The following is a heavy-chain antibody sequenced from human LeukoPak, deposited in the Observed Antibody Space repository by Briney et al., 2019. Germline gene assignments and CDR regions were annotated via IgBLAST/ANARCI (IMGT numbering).Heavy chain of an antibody. V-gene: IGHV4-39*01. CDR2: IYYSGST. CDR1: GGSISSSGQY. CDR3: ARQVQGVIRPDY. D-gene: IGHD1-1*01. J-gene: IGHJ4*02. Sequence: PSETLSLTCTVSGGSISSSGQYGGWTRQPPGKALEWIGTIYYSGSTYYNPSLKSRVTVSVDTSKNQFSLELSSVTAADTAVYYCARQVQGVIRPDYWGQGTLVTVSS.